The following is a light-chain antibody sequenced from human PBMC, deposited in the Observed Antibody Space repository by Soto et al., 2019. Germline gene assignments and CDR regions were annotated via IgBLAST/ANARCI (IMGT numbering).Light chain of an antibody. CDR2: AAT. V-gene: IGKV1-39*01. CDR1: QIISSY. Sequence: ESQMAQSPASRSASIGDRVTITCRASQIISSYLNWYQQKPGQAPRVLIYAATRLQSGVPSRFSGRESGTDFTLIISSLQPEDFATYYCQQSYSTPIPFGQGTRLAIK. J-gene: IGKJ5*01. CDR3: QQSYSTPIP.